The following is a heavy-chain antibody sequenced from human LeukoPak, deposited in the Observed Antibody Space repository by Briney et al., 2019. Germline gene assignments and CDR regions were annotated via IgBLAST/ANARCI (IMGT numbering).Heavy chain of an antibody. D-gene: IGHD5-12*01. Sequence: GGSLRLSCAASGFTFSSHCMHWVRQAPGKGLVWVSRVNSDESTTNYADSVKGRFTISRDNAKNTLYLQMNILRVEDTAVYYCARGDSGYDYNFFDDWGQGTLVTVSS. J-gene: IGHJ4*02. V-gene: IGHV3-74*01. CDR3: ARGDSGYDYNFFDD. CDR1: GFTFSSHC. CDR2: VNSDESTT.